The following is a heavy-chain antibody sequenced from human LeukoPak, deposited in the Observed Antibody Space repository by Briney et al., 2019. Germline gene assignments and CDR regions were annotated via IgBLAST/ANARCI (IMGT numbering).Heavy chain of an antibody. CDR3: ARERRYSYGCYFDY. V-gene: IGHV4-59*01. D-gene: IGHD5-18*01. Sequence: GSLRLSCAASGFTFSNAWMSWIRQPPGKGLEWIGYIYYSGSTNYNPSLKSRVTISVDTSKNQFSLKLSSVTAADTAVYYCARERRYSYGCYFDYWGQGTLVTVSS. J-gene: IGHJ4*02. CDR2: IYYSGST. CDR1: GFTFSNAW.